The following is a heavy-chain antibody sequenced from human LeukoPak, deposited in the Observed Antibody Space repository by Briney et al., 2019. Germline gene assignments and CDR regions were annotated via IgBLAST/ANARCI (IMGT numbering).Heavy chain of an antibody. V-gene: IGHV4-59*01. CDR2: IYYSGST. CDR1: GGSISSYY. Sequence: SETLSLTCTVSGGSISSYYWSWIRQPPGKGLEWIGYIYYSGSTNYNPSLKSRVTISVDTSKNQFSLKLSSVTAADTVVYYCARDPGNYYDSSGYYGLNWFDPWGQGTLVTVSS. D-gene: IGHD3-22*01. CDR3: ARDPGNYYDSSGYYGLNWFDP. J-gene: IGHJ5*02.